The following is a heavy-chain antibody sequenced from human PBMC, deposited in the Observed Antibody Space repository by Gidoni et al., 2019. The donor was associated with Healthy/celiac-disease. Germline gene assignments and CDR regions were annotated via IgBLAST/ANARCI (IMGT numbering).Heavy chain of an antibody. CDR2: INPNSGGT. D-gene: IGHD3-22*01. CDR1: GYTFPGYY. Sequence: QVQLVQSGAEVKKPGASVKVSCKASGYTFPGYYMHWVRQAPGQGLEWMGWINPNSGGTNYAQKFQGWVTMTRDTSISTAYMELSRLRSDDTAVYYCARVRYDSSGYYEGYDYWGQGTLVTVSS. J-gene: IGHJ4*02. CDR3: ARVRYDSSGYYEGYDY. V-gene: IGHV1-2*04.